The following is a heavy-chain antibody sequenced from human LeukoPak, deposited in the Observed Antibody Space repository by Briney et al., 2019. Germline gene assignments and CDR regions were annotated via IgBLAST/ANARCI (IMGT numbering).Heavy chain of an antibody. CDR3: AKDAIYYDSSGYIPDYFDY. CDR1: GFTFSSYS. CDR2: ISSSSSYI. Sequence: GGSLRLSCAASGFTFSSYSMNWVRQAPGKGLEWVSSISSSSSYIYYADSVKGRFTISRDNAKNSLYLQMNSLRAEDTAVYYCAKDAIYYDSSGYIPDYFDYWGQGTLVTVSS. D-gene: IGHD3-22*01. V-gene: IGHV3-21*01. J-gene: IGHJ4*02.